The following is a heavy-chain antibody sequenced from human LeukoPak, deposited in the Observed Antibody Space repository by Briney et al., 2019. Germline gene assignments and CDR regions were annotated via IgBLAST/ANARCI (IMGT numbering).Heavy chain of an antibody. Sequence: QPGGSLRLSCSAPGFTFSNFAMHWVRQAPGRGLEYVSAITTTGGSTYYADSVKGRFTISRDNSKNTLYLQMSSLRAEDTAVYYCVKDRWGKIQLWSLYYFDYWGQGTLVTVSS. V-gene: IGHV3-64D*09. CDR1: GFTFSNFA. CDR3: VKDRWGKIQLWSLYYFDY. CDR2: ITTTGGST. D-gene: IGHD5-18*01. J-gene: IGHJ4*02.